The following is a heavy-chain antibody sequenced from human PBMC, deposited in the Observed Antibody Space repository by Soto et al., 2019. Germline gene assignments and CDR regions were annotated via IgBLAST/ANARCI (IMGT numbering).Heavy chain of an antibody. CDR2: IIPILGIA. CDR1: GGTFSSYT. CDR3: ARALDPVAAAGDY. D-gene: IGHD6-13*01. Sequence: QVQLVQSGAEVKKPGSSVKVSCKASGGTFSSYTISWVRQAPGQGLEWMGRIIPILGIANYAQKFQGRVTITADKSTSTAYMELSSLRSEDTAVYYCARALDPVAAAGDYWGQGTLVTVSS. J-gene: IGHJ4*02. V-gene: IGHV1-69*02.